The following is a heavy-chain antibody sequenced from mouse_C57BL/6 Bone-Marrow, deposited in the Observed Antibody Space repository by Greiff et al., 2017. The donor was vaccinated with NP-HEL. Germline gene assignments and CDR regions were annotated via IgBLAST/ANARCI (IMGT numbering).Heavy chain of an antibody. D-gene: IGHD1-1*01. J-gene: IGHJ1*03. CDR2: IYPSDSET. V-gene: IGHV1-61*01. Sequence: QVQLQQPGAELVRPGSSVKLSCKASGYTFTSYWMDWVKQRPGQGLEWIGNIYPSDSETHYNQKFKDKATLTVDKSSSTAYMQLSSLTSEDSAVYYCARPFMTTVVSPSYWYFDVWGTGTTVTVSS. CDR3: ARPFMTTVVSPSYWYFDV. CDR1: GYTFTSYW.